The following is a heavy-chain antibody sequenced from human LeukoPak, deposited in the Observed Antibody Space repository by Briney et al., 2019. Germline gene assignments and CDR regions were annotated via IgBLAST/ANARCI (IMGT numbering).Heavy chain of an antibody. CDR3: ASAMVVGRRWYYYGMDV. D-gene: IGHD1-26*01. J-gene: IGHJ6*02. Sequence: GGSLRLSCAASGFTVSSNYMSGVRQAPGKGLEWVSVIYSGGSTYYADSVKGRLTISRDNSKNTLYLQMNSLRAEDTAVYYCASAMVVGRRWYYYGMDVWGQGTTVTVSS. CDR2: IYSGGST. V-gene: IGHV3-66*01. CDR1: GFTVSSNY.